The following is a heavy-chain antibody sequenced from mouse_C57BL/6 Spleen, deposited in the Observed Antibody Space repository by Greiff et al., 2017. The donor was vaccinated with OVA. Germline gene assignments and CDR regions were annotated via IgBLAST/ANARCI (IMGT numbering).Heavy chain of an antibody. J-gene: IGHJ4*01. Sequence: EVQLVESGPGLVKPSQSLSLTCSVTGYSITSGYFWNWIRQFPGNKLEWMGYISYDGSNNYNPSLKNRISLTRDTSKNQFFLKLNSVTTEDTATYYCARDDYDPMDYWGQGTSVTVSS. CDR1: GYSITSGYF. D-gene: IGHD2-4*01. V-gene: IGHV3-6*01. CDR3: ARDDYDPMDY. CDR2: ISYDGSN.